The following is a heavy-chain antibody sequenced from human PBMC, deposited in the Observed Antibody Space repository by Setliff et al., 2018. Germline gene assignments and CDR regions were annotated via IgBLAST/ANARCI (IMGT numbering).Heavy chain of an antibody. J-gene: IGHJ4*02. CDR2: IYPGDSDT. Sequence: HGESLKISCKGSGYSFTSYWIGWVRQMPGKGLEWMGIIYPGDSDTRYSPSFQGQVTISADKSISTAYLQWSSLKASDTAMYYCARPTMYYYDSSGQWGFDYWGQGTLVTVSS. V-gene: IGHV5-51*01. CDR3: ARPTMYYYDSSGQWGFDY. CDR1: GYSFTSYW. D-gene: IGHD3-22*01.